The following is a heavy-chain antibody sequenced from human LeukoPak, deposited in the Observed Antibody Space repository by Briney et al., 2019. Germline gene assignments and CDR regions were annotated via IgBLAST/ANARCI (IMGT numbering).Heavy chain of an antibody. Sequence: GGSLRLSCAASGFSFSSNSMNWVRQAPGKGLEWVSYISGSSSTIYYADSVKGRFTISRDNAKNSLYLQMNSLRAEDTAVYYCARGAVGPWWYFDLWGRGTLVTVSS. CDR1: GFSFSSNS. J-gene: IGHJ2*01. V-gene: IGHV3-48*01. CDR2: ISGSSSTI. CDR3: ARGAVGPWWYFDL. D-gene: IGHD1-26*01.